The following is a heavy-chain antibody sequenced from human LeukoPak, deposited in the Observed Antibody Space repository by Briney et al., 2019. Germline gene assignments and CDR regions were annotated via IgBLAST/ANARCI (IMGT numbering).Heavy chain of an antibody. CDR3: AKVPNYDILTGYYPHYYYYYYMDV. Sequence: GGSLRLSCAASGFAFSSFAMSWVRQAPGKGLEWVSSITGSTGSTYYADSVKGRFTVSRDNSKNTLYLQMNSLRAEDTAVYYCAKVPNYDILTGYYPHYYYYYYMDVWGKGTTVTVSS. J-gene: IGHJ6*03. CDR2: ITGSTGST. V-gene: IGHV3-23*01. D-gene: IGHD3-9*01. CDR1: GFAFSSFA.